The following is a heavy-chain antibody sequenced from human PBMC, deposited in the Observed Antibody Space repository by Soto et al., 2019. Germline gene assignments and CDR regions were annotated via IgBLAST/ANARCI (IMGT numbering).Heavy chain of an antibody. V-gene: IGHV1-69*01. J-gene: IGHJ4*02. CDR2: IIPIIGTA. Sequence: QVQLVQSGAEVKKPGSSVKVSCKASGGTFSSYAISWVRQAPGQGLEWMGGIIPIIGTANYAQKFQGRVTITADESTSTAYMELSSLRSEDTAVYYGARGGFGVVVTATPFDYWGQGTLVTVSS. CDR1: GGTFSSYA. CDR3: ARGGFGVVVTATPFDY. D-gene: IGHD2-21*02.